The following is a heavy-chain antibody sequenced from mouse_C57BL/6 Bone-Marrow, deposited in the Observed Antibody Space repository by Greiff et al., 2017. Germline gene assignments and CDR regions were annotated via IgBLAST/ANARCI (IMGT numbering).Heavy chain of an antibody. V-gene: IGHV14-4*01. J-gene: IGHJ2*01. CDR2: IDPENGDT. Sequence: VQLQQSGAELVRPGASVKLSCTASGFHIKDDYMHWVKRRPEQGLEWIGWIDPENGDTEYASKFQGKATITADTSSNTSYLQLSSLTSEDTAVYYCTSITTVPFDYWGQGTTLTVSS. D-gene: IGHD1-1*01. CDR3: TSITTVPFDY. CDR1: GFHIKDDY.